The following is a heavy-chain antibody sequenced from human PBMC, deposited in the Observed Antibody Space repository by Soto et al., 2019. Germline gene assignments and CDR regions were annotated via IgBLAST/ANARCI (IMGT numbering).Heavy chain of an antibody. CDR1: GFTFSSYG. J-gene: IGHJ4*02. CDR3: AREGLVLDFWSGHKRDYFDY. V-gene: IGHV3-30*19. CDR2: IWYDGSNK. Sequence: QVQLVESGGGVVQPGRSLRLSCAASGFTFSSYGMHWVRQAPGKGLEWVAVIWYDGSNKYYADSVKGRFTISRDNSKNTLYLQINRLKAEDTAVDYCAREGLVLDFWSGHKRDYFDYWGQGTLVTVSS. D-gene: IGHD3-3*01.